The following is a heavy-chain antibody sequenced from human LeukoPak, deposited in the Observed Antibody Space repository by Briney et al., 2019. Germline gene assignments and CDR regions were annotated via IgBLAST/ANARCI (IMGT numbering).Heavy chain of an antibody. CDR2: IYTSGST. V-gene: IGHV4-61*02. CDR3: AGRYYSDPIRN. D-gene: IGHD3-10*01. J-gene: IGHJ4*02. Sequence: PSQTLSLTCTVSGGSISSGSYYWSWIRQPAGKGLEWIGRIYTSGSTNYNPSLKSRVTMSVDTSKNQFSLKLSSVTAADTAVYYCAGRYYSDPIRNWGQGTLVTVSS. CDR1: GGSISSGSYY.